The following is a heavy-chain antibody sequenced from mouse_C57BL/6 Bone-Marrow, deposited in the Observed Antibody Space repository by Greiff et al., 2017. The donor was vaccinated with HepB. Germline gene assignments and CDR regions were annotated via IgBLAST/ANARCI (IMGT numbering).Heavy chain of an antibody. CDR2: ISSGSSTI. D-gene: IGHD2-1*01. J-gene: IGHJ4*01. CDR3: SRQDYGNFYAMDY. V-gene: IGHV5-17*01. CDR1: GFTFSDYG. Sequence: EVNLVESGGGLVKPGGSLKLSCAASGFTFSDYGMHWVRQAPEKGLEWVAYISSGSSTIYYADTVKGRFTISRDNAKNTLFLQMTSLRSEDTDMYYCSRQDYGNFYAMDYWCQGTSVTVSS.